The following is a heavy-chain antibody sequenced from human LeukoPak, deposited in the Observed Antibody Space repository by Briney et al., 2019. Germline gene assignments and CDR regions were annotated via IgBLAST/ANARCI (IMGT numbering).Heavy chain of an antibody. CDR1: GGSISSYY. Sequence: SETLSLTCTGSGGSISSYYWSWIRQPPGKGLEWIGYIYYSGSTNYNPSLKSRVTISVDTSKNQFSLKLSSVTAADTAVYYCARGEIYGRYFDYWGQGTLVTVSS. D-gene: IGHD3-16*01. CDR3: ARGEIYGRYFDY. V-gene: IGHV4-59*01. CDR2: IYYSGST. J-gene: IGHJ4*02.